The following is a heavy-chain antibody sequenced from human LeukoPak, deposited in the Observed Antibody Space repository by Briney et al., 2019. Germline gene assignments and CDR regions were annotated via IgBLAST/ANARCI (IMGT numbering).Heavy chain of an antibody. CDR3: AAYRGAHHKTFDY. V-gene: IGHV3-7*03. D-gene: IGHD1-26*01. CDR1: GFTLSRSW. Sequence: GGSLRLSCVGSGFTLSRSWMSWVRPAPGKGLQWGANIKEDESEKDYVDSVKGRFTISRDNVRNSLDLQMNSLRVEDTAVYYCAAYRGAHHKTFDYWGQGTLVIVSS. CDR2: IKEDESEK. J-gene: IGHJ4*02.